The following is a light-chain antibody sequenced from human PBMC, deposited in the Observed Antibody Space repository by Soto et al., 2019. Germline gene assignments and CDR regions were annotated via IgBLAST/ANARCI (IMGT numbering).Light chain of an antibody. CDR1: QSVSSAY. Sequence: EIVLTQSPGTLSLSPGEGATLFCRASQSVSSAYLAWYQQKPGQAPRLLIYGASSRATGIPDRFSGSGSGTDFTLTISRLEPEDCAGYYCQQYGGSITFGQGTRLEIE. CDR3: QQYGGSIT. V-gene: IGKV3-20*01. CDR2: GAS. J-gene: IGKJ5*01.